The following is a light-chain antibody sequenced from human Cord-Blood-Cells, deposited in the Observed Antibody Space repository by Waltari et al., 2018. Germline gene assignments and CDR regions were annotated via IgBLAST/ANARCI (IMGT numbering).Light chain of an antibody. CDR1: QDISNY. J-gene: IGKJ4*01. Sequence: DIQMTQSPSSLSASVVDRVTITCQASQDISNYLNWYQQKPGKAPKLLIYDASNLETGDPSRFSGSGSGTDFTFTISSLQPEDISTYYCQQYDNLPLPFGGRTKVEIK. CDR2: DAS. V-gene: IGKV1-33*01. CDR3: QQYDNLPLP.